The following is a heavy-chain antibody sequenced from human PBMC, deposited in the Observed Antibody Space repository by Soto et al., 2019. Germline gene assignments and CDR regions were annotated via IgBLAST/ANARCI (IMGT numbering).Heavy chain of an antibody. V-gene: IGHV1-18*01. CDR2: ISAYNGNT. Sequence: GASVKVSCKASGYTFTSYGISWVRQAPGQGLEWMGWISAYNGNTSYAQKLQGRVTMTTDTSTSTAYMELRSLRSDDTAVYYCARVSDTAMVIPDYYYGMDVWGQGTTVTVSS. J-gene: IGHJ6*02. D-gene: IGHD5-18*01. CDR1: GYTFTSYG. CDR3: ARVSDTAMVIPDYYYGMDV.